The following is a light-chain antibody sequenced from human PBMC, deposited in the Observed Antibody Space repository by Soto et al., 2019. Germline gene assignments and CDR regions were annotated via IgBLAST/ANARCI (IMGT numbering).Light chain of an antibody. J-gene: IGLJ1*01. CDR2: EVR. CDR3: GTWDSSLSGYV. V-gene: IGLV2-14*01. CDR1: SSDVGSYNY. Sequence: QSVLTQPASVSGSPGQSITISCTGTSSDVGSYNYVSWYQHHPGKAPKLMISEVRNRPSGISNRFSGSKSGNTASLTISGLQAEDEAYYYCGTWDSSLSGYVFGIGTKVTVL.